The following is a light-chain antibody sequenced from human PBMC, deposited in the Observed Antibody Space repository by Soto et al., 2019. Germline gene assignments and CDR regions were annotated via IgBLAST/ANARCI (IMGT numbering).Light chain of an antibody. CDR2: KAS. CDR1: QSISSW. Sequence: DIQMTQSPSTLSASVGDRVTITCRASQSISSWLAWYQQKQGKAPQLLLDKASSLESAVPSRVSGSGSGTEFTLTRSNLQADDFESYYCQQYNRWWTFGQGTKVEIK. CDR3: QQYNRWWT. V-gene: IGKV1-5*03. J-gene: IGKJ1*01.